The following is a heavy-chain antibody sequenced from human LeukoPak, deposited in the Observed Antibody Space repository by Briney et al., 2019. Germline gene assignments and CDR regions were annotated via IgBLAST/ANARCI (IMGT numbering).Heavy chain of an antibody. Sequence: GGSLRLSCAASGFTFSSYAMSWVRQAPGKGPEWVSAISGSGGSTYYADSVKGRFTISRDNSKNTLYLQMNSLRAGDTAVYYCAKEGALGYCSSTSCEDAFDIWGQGTMVTVSS. D-gene: IGHD2-2*01. CDR3: AKEGALGYCSSTSCEDAFDI. CDR2: ISGSGGST. J-gene: IGHJ3*02. V-gene: IGHV3-23*01. CDR1: GFTFSSYA.